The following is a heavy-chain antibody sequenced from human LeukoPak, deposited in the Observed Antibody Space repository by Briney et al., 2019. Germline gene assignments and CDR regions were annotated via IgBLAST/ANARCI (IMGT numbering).Heavy chain of an antibody. Sequence: SETLSLTCTVSGGSISSYYWSWIRQPAGKGLEWIGRIYTSGSTNYNPSLKSRVTMSVDTSKNQFSLKLSSVTAADTAVYYCARANPYMVQGAMDVLHALDIWGQGTMVTVSS. CDR2: IYTSGST. CDR1: GGSISSYY. J-gene: IGHJ3*02. D-gene: IGHD3-10*01. V-gene: IGHV4-4*07. CDR3: ARANPYMVQGAMDVLHALDI.